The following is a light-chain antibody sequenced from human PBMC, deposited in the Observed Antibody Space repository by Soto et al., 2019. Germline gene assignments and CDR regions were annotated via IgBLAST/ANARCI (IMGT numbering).Light chain of an antibody. CDR1: QTVRSS. J-gene: IGKJ3*01. CDR2: SAS. Sequence: DIQMTQSPSALSAFVGDRVTLTCRASQTVRSSLIWYQQKPGKAPKLLIYSASSLQSGVPSRFSGSGFGTDFTLTITDLHPEDSAIDYCQQSFTLPPVTFGPGTKVEIK. CDR3: QQSFTLPPVT. V-gene: IGKV1-39*01.